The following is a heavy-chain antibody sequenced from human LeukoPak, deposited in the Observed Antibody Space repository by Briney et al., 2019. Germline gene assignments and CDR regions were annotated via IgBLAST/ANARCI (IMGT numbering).Heavy chain of an antibody. V-gene: IGHV1-18*01. CDR1: GYTFSKFV. CDR3: ASSLGSGGYVNY. CDR2: ISVHHGTT. Sequence: GASVKVSCKTSGYTFSKFVITWVRQAPGQGLESMGWISVHHGTTHYVEKFHDRLTLTTDTSTRTAYMELKSLTSDDTAVYYCASSLGSGGYVNYWGQGTLVTVSS. D-gene: IGHD2-15*01. J-gene: IGHJ4*02.